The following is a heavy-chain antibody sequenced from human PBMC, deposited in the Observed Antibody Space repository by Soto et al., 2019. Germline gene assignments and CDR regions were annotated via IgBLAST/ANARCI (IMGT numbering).Heavy chain of an antibody. CDR3: ARVSRATTVIGGDY. V-gene: IGHV4-34*01. CDR2: INHSGST. J-gene: IGHJ4*02. CDR1: GGSFSGYY. D-gene: IGHD4-17*01. Sequence: QVQLQQWGAGLLKPSETLSLTCAVYGGSFSGYYWSWIRQPPGKGLEWIGEINHSGSTNYNPSLKSRVTISVDTSKNQFSLKLSSVTAADTAVYYCARVSRATTVIGGDYWGQGTLVTVSS.